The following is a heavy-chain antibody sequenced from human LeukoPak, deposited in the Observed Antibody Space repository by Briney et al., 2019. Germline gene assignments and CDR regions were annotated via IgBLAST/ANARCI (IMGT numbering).Heavy chain of an antibody. V-gene: IGHV3-7*01. CDR3: ASDSNFSGTSFPWYFDL. D-gene: IGHD4-23*01. CDR2: IKQDGSEK. J-gene: IGHJ2*01. Sequence: QSGGSLRLSCAASGFTFSSYWMSWVRQAPGKGLEWVANIKQDGSEKYYVDSVKGRFTISRDNAKNSLYLQMNSLRAEDTAVYYCASDSNFSGTSFPWYFDLWGRGTLVTVSS. CDR1: GFTFSSYW.